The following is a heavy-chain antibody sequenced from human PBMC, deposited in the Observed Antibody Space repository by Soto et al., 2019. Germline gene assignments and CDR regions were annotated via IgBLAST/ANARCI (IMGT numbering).Heavy chain of an antibody. CDR3: AKGASWLDY. Sequence: EVELSDFGGGLVQPGGSLRLTCTASGFDFYTHGMTWVRQAPGRGLEWVSSILGSGGKAYYADSVEGPFTNSRDNSKNPVFLQLNSLRAEDTAVYFCAKGASWLDYWGQGTPVIASS. CDR2: ILGSGGKA. V-gene: IGHV3-23*01. D-gene: IGHD3-16*01. CDR1: GFDFYTHG. J-gene: IGHJ4*02.